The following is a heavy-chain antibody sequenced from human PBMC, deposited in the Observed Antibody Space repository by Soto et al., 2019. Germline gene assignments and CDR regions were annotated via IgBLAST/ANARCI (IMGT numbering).Heavy chain of an antibody. D-gene: IGHD2-15*01. Sequence: ASVKVSCKASGYTFTSYDINWVRQATGQGLEWMGWMDPNSGNTGYAQKFQGRVTMTRNTSISTAYMELSSLRSEDTAVYYCARGDIVVVVAAPRYGMDVWGQGTTVTVSS. V-gene: IGHV1-8*01. CDR1: GYTFTSYD. CDR3: ARGDIVVVVAAPRYGMDV. CDR2: MDPNSGNT. J-gene: IGHJ6*02.